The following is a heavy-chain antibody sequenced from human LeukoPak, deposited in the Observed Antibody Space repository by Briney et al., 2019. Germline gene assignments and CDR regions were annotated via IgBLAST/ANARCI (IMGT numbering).Heavy chain of an antibody. Sequence: SETLSLTCTVSGGSISSYYWGWIRQPPGKGLEWIGSIYYSGSTYYNPSLKSRVTISVDTSKNQFSLKLSSVTAADTAVYYCARQGPVTTDNWFDPWGQGTLVTVSS. V-gene: IGHV4-39*01. D-gene: IGHD4-17*01. CDR2: IYYSGST. CDR1: GGSISSYY. CDR3: ARQGPVTTDNWFDP. J-gene: IGHJ5*02.